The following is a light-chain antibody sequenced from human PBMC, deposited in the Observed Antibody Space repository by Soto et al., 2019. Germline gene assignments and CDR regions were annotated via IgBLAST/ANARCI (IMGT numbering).Light chain of an antibody. CDR2: AAS. J-gene: IGKJ1*01. V-gene: IGKV1-17*01. Sequence: DIQMTQSPSSLSAYVGDRVTITCRACQGIRNDLGWYQQKSGKAPKRLIYAASSLQSGVPSRFSGSGSGTEFTLTISSLQPEDFATYYCLQHNSYPLTFGQGTKVDIK. CDR3: LQHNSYPLT. CDR1: QGIRND.